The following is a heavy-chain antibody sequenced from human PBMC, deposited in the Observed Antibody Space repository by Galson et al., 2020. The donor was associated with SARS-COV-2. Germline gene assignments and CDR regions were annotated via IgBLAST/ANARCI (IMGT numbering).Heavy chain of an antibody. V-gene: IGHV3-7*01. CDR2: IKEDGTEK. CDR1: GFTFTSFW. J-gene: IGHJ4*02. CDR3: ARDGDY. Sequence: ETAGSLRLSCAASGFTFTSFWMSWVRQTPGKGLEWVAHIKEDGTEKFYVDSVKGRFTVSRDNAKNSVYLQMNSLRVEDTAVYYCARDGDYWGLGTLVTVSS.